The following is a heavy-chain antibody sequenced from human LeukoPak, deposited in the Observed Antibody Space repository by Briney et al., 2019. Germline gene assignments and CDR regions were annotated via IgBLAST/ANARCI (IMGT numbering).Heavy chain of an antibody. D-gene: IGHD5-18*01. V-gene: IGHV3-21*01. CDR1: GFTFSSYS. CDR3: ARAQWIQLWFIDY. CDR2: ISSSSSYI. Sequence: GGSLRLSCAASGFTFSSYSINWVRQAPGKGLEWVSSISSSSSYIYYADSVKGRFTISRDNAKNSLYLQMNSLRAEDTAVYYCARAQWIQLWFIDYWGQGTLVTVSS. J-gene: IGHJ4*02.